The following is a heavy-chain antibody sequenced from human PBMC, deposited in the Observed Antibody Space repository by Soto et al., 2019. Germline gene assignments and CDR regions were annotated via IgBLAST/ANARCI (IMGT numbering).Heavy chain of an antibody. V-gene: IGHV3-23*01. CDR2: ISGSGTGT. D-gene: IGHD6-25*01. CDR1: GFTFSNCA. CDR3: AKDLLGAAGTFDY. J-gene: IGHJ4*02. Sequence: GGSLRLSCAASGFTFSNCAMSWVRQAPGKGLEWVSGISGSGTGTYYADSVKGRFTISRDNSKNTLYLQMNSLRAEDTAVYYCAKDLLGAAGTFDYWGQGTLVTVSS.